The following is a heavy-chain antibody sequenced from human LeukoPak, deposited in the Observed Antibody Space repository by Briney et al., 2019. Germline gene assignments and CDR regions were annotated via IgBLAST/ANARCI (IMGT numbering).Heavy chain of an antibody. V-gene: IGHV4-39*07. Sequence: SETLSLTCTVSGGSISSSSYYWGWIRQPPGKGLEWIGSIYYSGSTYYNPSLKSRVTISVDTSKNQFSLKLSSVTAADTAVYYCAREHSSSWYRYFQHWGQGTLVTVSS. CDR2: IYYSGST. CDR1: GGSISSSSYY. J-gene: IGHJ1*01. D-gene: IGHD6-13*01. CDR3: AREHSSSWYRYFQH.